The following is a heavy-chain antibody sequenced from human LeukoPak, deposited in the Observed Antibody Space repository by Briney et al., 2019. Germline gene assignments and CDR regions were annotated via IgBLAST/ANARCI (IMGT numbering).Heavy chain of an antibody. J-gene: IGHJ4*02. V-gene: IGHV3-15*01. CDR2: IKSKTDGGTT. D-gene: IGHD6-13*01. CDR3: TTDGSSSWYFDY. CDR1: GFTFSNAW. Sequence: PGGSLRLSCAASGFTFSNAWMSWVRQAPGKGLEWVGRIKSKTDGGTTDYAAPVKGRFTISRDDSKNALYLQMNSLKTEDTAVYYCTTDGSSSWYFDYWGQGTLVTVSS.